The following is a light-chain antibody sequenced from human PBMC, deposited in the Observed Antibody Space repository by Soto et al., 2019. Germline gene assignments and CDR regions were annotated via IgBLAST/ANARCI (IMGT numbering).Light chain of an antibody. V-gene: IGKV3-11*01. CDR1: QSVSSY. J-gene: IGKJ5*01. CDR3: QQHNQWPIT. Sequence: IVLTQSPATLSLSPGERATLSCRASQSVSSYLAWYQQKPGQAPRLLIYDASNRATGIPARFSGSGSGTDFTLTISSLEPEDFAVYYCQQHNQWPITFGQGTRLEIK. CDR2: DAS.